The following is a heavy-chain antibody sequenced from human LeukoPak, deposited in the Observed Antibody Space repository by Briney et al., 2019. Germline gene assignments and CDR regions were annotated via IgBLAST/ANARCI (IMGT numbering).Heavy chain of an antibody. V-gene: IGHV4-39*07. J-gene: IGHJ4*02. D-gene: IGHD3-22*01. Sequence: SETLSLTCTVSGGSISSSSYYWGWIRQPPGKGLEWIGSIYYSGSTYYNPSLKSRVTISVDTSKNQFSLKLSSVTAADTAVYYCARTYYYDSSGPTPCFDYWGQGTLVTVSS. CDR1: GGSISSSSYY. CDR2: IYYSGST. CDR3: ARTYYYDSSGPTPCFDY.